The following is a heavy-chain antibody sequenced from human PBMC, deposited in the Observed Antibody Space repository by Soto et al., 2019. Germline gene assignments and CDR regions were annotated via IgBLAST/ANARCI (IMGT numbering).Heavy chain of an antibody. CDR1: GYSISSGYY. CDR3: ARVPWELSSHPLDY. Sequence: PSETLSLTCAVSGYSISSGYYWGWIRQPPGKGLEWIASIYHRGRTKYNPSLKSRVTISVDTSKNQVSLKLTSVTAADTAVYYCARVPWELSSHPLDYWGQGTLVTVSS. D-gene: IGHD1-26*01. V-gene: IGHV4-38-2*01. J-gene: IGHJ4*02. CDR2: IYHRGRT.